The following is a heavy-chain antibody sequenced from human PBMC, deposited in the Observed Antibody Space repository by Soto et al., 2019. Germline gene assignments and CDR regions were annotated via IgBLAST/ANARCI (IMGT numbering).Heavy chain of an antibody. CDR1: GFSFSSYA. CDR2: VSSGGNNK. D-gene: IGHD3-10*01. CDR3: AKDPQHGGY. Sequence: QVQLVESGGGVVQPGRSLRLSCAASGFSFSSYAMHWVRQAPGKGLEWVAVVSSGGNNKYYADSVKGRFTISRDNSKNTLYLQMNSLRPEDTAVYYCAKDPQHGGYWGQGTLVTVSS. J-gene: IGHJ4*02. V-gene: IGHV3-30-3*01.